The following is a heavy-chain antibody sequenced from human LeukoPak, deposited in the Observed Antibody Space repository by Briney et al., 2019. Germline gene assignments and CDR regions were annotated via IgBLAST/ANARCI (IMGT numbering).Heavy chain of an antibody. D-gene: IGHD5-18*01. J-gene: IGHJ6*02. Sequence: GGSLLLSFATSVFSFDDYAMHSVRQAPGKGVEWVSLISGYGGSTYYVDSMNGRFTISTDNSKNSLYLQLYSLRTEDTALYYCAKAGGYTYGQYGMDVWGQGKTVTVSS. CDR2: ISGYGGST. V-gene: IGHV3-43*02. CDR3: AKAGGYTYGQYGMDV. CDR1: VFSFDDYA.